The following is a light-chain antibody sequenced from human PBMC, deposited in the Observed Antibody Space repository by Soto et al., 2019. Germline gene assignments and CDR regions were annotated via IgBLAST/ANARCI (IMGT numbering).Light chain of an antibody. CDR2: DVS. CDR3: SSYTSISALV. V-gene: IGLV2-14*01. J-gene: IGLJ1*01. Sequence: QSVLTQPASVSGSPGQSITISCTGTSSDVGGYNSVSRYQQHPGKVPKIMIYDVSIRPSGVPDRFSGSKSGNTASLTISGLQAEDEADYYCSSYTSISALVFGTGTKLTVL. CDR1: SSDVGGYNS.